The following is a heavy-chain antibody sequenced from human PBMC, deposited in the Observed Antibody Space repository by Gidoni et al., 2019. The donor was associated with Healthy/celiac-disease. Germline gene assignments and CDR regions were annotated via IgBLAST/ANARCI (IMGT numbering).Heavy chain of an antibody. V-gene: IGHV3-33*01. D-gene: IGHD4-17*01. CDR3: ARDPSFYGDSHFDY. CDR2: IWYDGSNK. CDR1: GFTFSSYG. Sequence: QVQLVASGGGVVQPGRSLRLSCAASGFTFSSYGMHWVRQAPGKGLEWVAVIWYDGSNKYYADSVKGRFTISRDNSKNTLYLQMNSLRAEDTAVYYCARDPSFYGDSHFDYWGQGTLVTVSS. J-gene: IGHJ4*02.